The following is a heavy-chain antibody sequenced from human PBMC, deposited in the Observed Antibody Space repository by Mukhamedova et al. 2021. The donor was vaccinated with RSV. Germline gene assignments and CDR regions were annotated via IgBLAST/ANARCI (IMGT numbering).Heavy chain of an antibody. CDR3: ARVLDAAGLYGMDV. Sequence: WISAYNGNTNYAQKLQGRVTMTTDTSTSTAYMELRSLRSDDTAVYYCARVLDAAGLYGMDVWGQGTT. V-gene: IGHV1-18*01. D-gene: IGHD6-13*01. CDR2: ISAYNGNT. J-gene: IGHJ6*02.